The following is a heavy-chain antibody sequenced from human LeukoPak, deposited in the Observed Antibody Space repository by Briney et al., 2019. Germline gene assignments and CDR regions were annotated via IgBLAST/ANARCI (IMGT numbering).Heavy chain of an antibody. CDR1: GFTFSSYA. V-gene: IGHV3-23*01. D-gene: IGHD3-16*01. CDR2: ISGDGYTA. J-gene: IGHJ4*02. CDR3: AKAAPYYLDF. Sequence: GGSLRLSCAASGFTFSSYAMTWVRQAPGKGLECVASISGDGYTALYADSVKGRFSVSRDNSKNTLYLQMSSLRVEDTAVYYCAKAAPYYLDFWGQGTLVTVSS.